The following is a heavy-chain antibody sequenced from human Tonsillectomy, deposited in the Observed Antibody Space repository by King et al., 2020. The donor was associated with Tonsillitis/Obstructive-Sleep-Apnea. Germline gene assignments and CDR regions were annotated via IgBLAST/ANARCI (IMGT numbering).Heavy chain of an antibody. CDR2: IYYSGST. D-gene: IGHD2-2*01. J-gene: IGHJ4*02. CDR1: GGSISSSSYY. V-gene: IGHV4-39*01. Sequence: PLQESGPGLVKPSETLSLSCTVSGGSISSSSYYWGWIRQPPGKGLEWIGSIYYSGSTYYNPSLKSRVTISVDTSKNQFSLKLSSVTAADTAVYYCASVYCSSSSCYIIFLFDYWAREPWSPSPQ. CDR3: ASVYCSSSSCYIIFLFDY.